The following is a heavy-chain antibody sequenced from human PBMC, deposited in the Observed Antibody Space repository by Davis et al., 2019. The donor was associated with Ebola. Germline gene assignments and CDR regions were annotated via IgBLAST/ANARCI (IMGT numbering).Heavy chain of an antibody. Sequence: GESLKISCKDSGNSFTSHWIGWVRQMPGKGLEWMGIIFPRDSDTRYSPSFQGQVTISVDKSISTAYLQWSSLKASDTAIYYCARHARGYSYGGPDYWGQGTLVTVSS. CDR1: GNSFTSHW. J-gene: IGHJ4*02. CDR3: ARHARGYSYGGPDY. D-gene: IGHD5-18*01. V-gene: IGHV5-51*01. CDR2: IFPRDSDT.